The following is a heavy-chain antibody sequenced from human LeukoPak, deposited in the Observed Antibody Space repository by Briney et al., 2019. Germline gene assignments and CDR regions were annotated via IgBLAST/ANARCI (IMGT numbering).Heavy chain of an antibody. Sequence: SETLSLTCTVSGGSISSSSYYWGWIRQPPGKGLEWIGTIYYSGSTYYNPSLKSRVTISVDTSKNQFSLKLSSVTAADTAVYYCVRMTGRGCSSTSCYTYYWGQGTLVTVSS. CDR1: GGSISSSSYY. V-gene: IGHV4-39*01. CDR3: VRMTGRGCSSTSCYTYY. J-gene: IGHJ4*02. CDR2: IYYSGST. D-gene: IGHD2-2*02.